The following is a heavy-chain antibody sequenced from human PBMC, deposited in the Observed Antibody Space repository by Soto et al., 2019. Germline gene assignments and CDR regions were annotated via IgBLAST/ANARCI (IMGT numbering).Heavy chain of an antibody. V-gene: IGHV4-59*01. CDR2: IYYSGST. Sequence: QVQLQESGPGLVKPSETLSLTCTVSGGSISSYYWSWIRQPPGKGLEWIGYIYYSGSTNYNPSLKGRVTISVDTSKNQFSLKLSSVTAADTAVYYCARLQAGWFDPWGQGTLVTVSS. CDR1: GGSISSYY. J-gene: IGHJ5*02. CDR3: ARLQAGWFDP.